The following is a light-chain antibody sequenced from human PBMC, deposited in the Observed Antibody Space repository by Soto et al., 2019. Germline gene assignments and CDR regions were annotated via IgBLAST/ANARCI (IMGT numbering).Light chain of an antibody. J-gene: IGKJ4*01. CDR3: QQYYTYPLS. V-gene: IGKV1-5*03. CDR2: KAS. CDR1: QSISTW. Sequence: DIQMTQSPSTLSASVGDRVTITCRASQSISTWLAWYQQKPGKAPKLLIYKASSLEGGVPSRFGGSGSGTLFNITISSLHPDDFATYYCQQYYTYPLSFGGGTTVYIK.